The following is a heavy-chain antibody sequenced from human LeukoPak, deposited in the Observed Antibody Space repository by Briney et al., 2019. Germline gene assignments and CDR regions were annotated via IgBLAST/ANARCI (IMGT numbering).Heavy chain of an antibody. V-gene: IGHV4-30-4*08. CDR3: ARTHSDYEYYFDY. D-gene: IGHD5-12*01. CDR2: IYYSGST. Sequence: PSQTLSLTCSVSGGSISSGDYYWSWIRQPPGKGLEWIGYIYYSGSTYYSPSLKSRVTISVDTSENQFSLKLSSVTAADTAVYYCARTHSDYEYYFDYWGQGTLVTVSS. J-gene: IGHJ4*02. CDR1: GGSISSGDYY.